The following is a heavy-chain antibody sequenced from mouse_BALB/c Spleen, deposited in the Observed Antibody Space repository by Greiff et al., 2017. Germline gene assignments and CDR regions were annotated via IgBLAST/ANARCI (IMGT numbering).Heavy chain of an antibody. CDR2: IWAGGST. CDR3: AREGNYYGSSGYFDV. J-gene: IGHJ1*01. CDR1: GFSLTSYG. Sequence: VKLVESGPGLVAPSQSLSITCTVSGFSLTSYGVHWVRQPPGKGLEWLGVIWAGGSTNYNSALMSRLSISKDNSKSQVFLKMNSLQTDDTAMYYCAREGNYYGSSGYFDVWGAGTTVTVSS. D-gene: IGHD1-1*01. V-gene: IGHV2-9*02.